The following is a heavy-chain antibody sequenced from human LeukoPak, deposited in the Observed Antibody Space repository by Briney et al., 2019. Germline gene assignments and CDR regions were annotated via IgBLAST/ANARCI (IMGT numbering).Heavy chain of an antibody. V-gene: IGHV4-34*01. D-gene: IGHD6-19*01. CDR2: INHSGST. CDR1: GGSFSGYY. J-gene: IGHJ4*02. CDR3: ARDFAVAGLTHDY. Sequence: SETLSLTCAVYGGSFSGYYWSWIRQPPGNGLEWIGEINHSGSTNYNPSLKSRVTISVDTSKNQFSLKLSSVTAADTAVYYCARDFAVAGLTHDYWGQGTLVTISS.